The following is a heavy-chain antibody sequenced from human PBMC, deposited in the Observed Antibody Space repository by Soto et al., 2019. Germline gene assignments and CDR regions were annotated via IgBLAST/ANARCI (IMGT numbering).Heavy chain of an antibody. Sequence: ASVKVSCKASGYTFTSYGISWVRQAPGQGLEWMGWISAYNGNTNYAQKLQGRVTMTTDTSTSTAYMELRSLRSDDTAVYYCACFSYDVGSGDQSYYWAQGTLVPVSS. CDR3: ACFSYDVGSGDQSYY. J-gene: IGHJ4*02. D-gene: IGHD3-3*01. CDR1: GYTFTSYG. CDR2: ISAYNGNT. V-gene: IGHV1-18*01.